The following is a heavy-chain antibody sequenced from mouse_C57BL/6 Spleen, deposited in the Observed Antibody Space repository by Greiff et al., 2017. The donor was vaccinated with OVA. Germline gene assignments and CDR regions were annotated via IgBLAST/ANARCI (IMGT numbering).Heavy chain of an antibody. V-gene: IGHV1-85*01. CDR1: GYTFTSYD. CDR3: ARYDYDAY. Sequence: VQLLESGPELVKPGASVMLSCKASGYTFTSYDINWVKQRPGQGLEWIGWIYPRDGSTKYNEKFKGKATLTVDTSSSTAYMELHSLTSEDSAVYFCARYDYDAYWGQGTLVTVSA. CDR2: IYPRDGST. D-gene: IGHD2-4*01. J-gene: IGHJ3*01.